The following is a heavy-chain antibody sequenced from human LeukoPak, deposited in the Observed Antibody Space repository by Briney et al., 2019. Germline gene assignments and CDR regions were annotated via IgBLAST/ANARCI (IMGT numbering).Heavy chain of an antibody. CDR3: ARDHGXSGYXDXFXX. Sequence: ASVKVSCKASGYTFTGYYMHWIRQAPGQGLEWMGWINPNSGDTIHAQRFQGRVTMTRDTSISTAYMELSRLRSDDTAVYYCARDHGXSGYXDXFXXXGXGXMVT. V-gene: IGHV1-2*02. CDR2: INPNSGDT. CDR1: GYTFTGYY. D-gene: IGHD5-12*01. J-gene: IGHJ3*01.